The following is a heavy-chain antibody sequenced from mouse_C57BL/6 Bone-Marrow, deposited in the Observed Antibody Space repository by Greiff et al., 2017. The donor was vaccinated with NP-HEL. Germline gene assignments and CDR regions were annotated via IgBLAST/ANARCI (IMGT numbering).Heavy chain of an antibody. CDR3: ARGWSEAWFAY. CDR1: GYTFTSYW. V-gene: IGHV1-69*01. Sequence: VQLQQPGAELVMPGASVKLSCKASGYTFTSYWMHWVKQRPGQGLEWIGEIDPSDSYTNYNQKFKGKSTLTVDKSSSTAYMQLSSLTSEDSAVYYCARGWSEAWFAYWGQGTLVTVSA. D-gene: IGHD2-3*01. CDR2: IDPSDSYT. J-gene: IGHJ3*01.